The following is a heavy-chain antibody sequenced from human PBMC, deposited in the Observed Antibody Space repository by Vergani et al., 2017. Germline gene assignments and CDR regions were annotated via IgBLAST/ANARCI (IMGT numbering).Heavy chain of an antibody. V-gene: IGHV4-59*02. Sequence: QVKLQESGPGLVKPSETLSLTCTVSGASVNSYYWSWIRQPPGKGLEWMGYVSFRGDTLYDPSVKGRMTISLNTSSNQFSLYLTSVTAADTAVYYCARSRIDYGAGSPEYWGQGTLVTVSS. CDR1: GASVNSYY. CDR2: VSFRGDT. CDR3: ARSRIDYGAGSPEY. J-gene: IGHJ4*02. D-gene: IGHD3-10*01.